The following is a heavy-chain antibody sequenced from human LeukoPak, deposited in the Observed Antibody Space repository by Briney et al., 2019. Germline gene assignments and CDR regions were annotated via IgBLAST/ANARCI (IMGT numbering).Heavy chain of an antibody. CDR1: GGSISSYY. Sequence: KPSETLSLTCTVSGGSISSYYWSWIRQPPGKGLEWIGYIYYSGSTNYNPSLKSRVTISVDTSKNQFSLKLSSVTAADTAVYYCARASVYGADWKGSFDYWGQGTLVTVSS. V-gene: IGHV4-59*01. J-gene: IGHJ4*02. D-gene: IGHD1-1*01. CDR2: IYYSGST. CDR3: ARASVYGADWKGSFDY.